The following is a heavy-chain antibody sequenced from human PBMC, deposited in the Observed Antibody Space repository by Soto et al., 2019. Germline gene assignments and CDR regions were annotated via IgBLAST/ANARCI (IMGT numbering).Heavy chain of an antibody. CDR2: IIPILGIA. CDR3: ARDYGDYAFDY. J-gene: IGHJ4*02. D-gene: IGHD4-17*01. CDR1: GGTFSSYT. V-gene: IGHV1-69*08. Sequence: QVQLVQSGAEVKKPWSSVKVSCKASGGTFSSYTISWVRQAPGQGLEWMGRIIPILGIANYAQKFQGRVTITADKSTSTAYMELSSLRSEDTAVYYCARDYGDYAFDYWGQGTLVTVSS.